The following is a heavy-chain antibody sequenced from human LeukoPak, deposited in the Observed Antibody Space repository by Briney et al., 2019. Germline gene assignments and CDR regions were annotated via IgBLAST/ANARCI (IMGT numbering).Heavy chain of an antibody. CDR1: GGSISSSSYY. Sequence: SETLSLTCTVSGGSISSSSYYWGWIRQPPGKGLEWIGSIYYSGSTYYNPSLKSRVTISVDTSKNQFSLKLSSVTAADTAVYYCARETYYDYVWGSYRYSAFDYWGQGTLVTVSS. V-gene: IGHV4-39*07. CDR2: IYYSGST. J-gene: IGHJ4*02. D-gene: IGHD3-16*02. CDR3: ARETYYDYVWGSYRYSAFDY.